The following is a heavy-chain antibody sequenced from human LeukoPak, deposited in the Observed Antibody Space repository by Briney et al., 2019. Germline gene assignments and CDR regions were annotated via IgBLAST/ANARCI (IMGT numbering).Heavy chain of an antibody. Sequence: SETLSLTCTVSGGSISSGDYYWSWIRQPPGKGLDWIGYIYYSGSTYYNPSLKSRVTLSVDTSQNRFSLKLSSLTSADTAVYYCARVPYYYDSSGYNIDDAFDIWGQGTMVTVSS. V-gene: IGHV4-30-4*01. CDR3: ARVPYYYDSSGYNIDDAFDI. CDR1: GGSISSGDYY. J-gene: IGHJ3*02. CDR2: IYYSGST. D-gene: IGHD3-22*01.